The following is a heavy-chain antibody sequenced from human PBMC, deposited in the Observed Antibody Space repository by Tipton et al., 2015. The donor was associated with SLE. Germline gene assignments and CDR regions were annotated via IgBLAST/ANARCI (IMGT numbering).Heavy chain of an antibody. CDR1: GFTFSDYT. CDR2: ISSSSAYI. J-gene: IGHJ3*02. V-gene: IGHV3-21*01. D-gene: IGHD3-10*01. CDR3: ARDVLLWFGEGAFDI. Sequence: SLRLSCVASGFTFSDYTMNWVRQTPGKGLEWVSSISSSSAYIYYADSVKGRFTISRDNAKNSLYLQMNSLRAEDTAVYYCARDVLLWFGEGAFDIWGQGTMVTVSS.